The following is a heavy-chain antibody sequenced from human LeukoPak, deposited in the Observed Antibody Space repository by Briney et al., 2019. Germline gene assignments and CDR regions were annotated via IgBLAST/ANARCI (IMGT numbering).Heavy chain of an antibody. CDR2: VKLDGGAE. CDR3: VRHRHYHFDY. D-gene: IGHD3-10*01. V-gene: IGHV3-7*03. CDR1: GFTLGDSW. Sequence: GGSLRLYCVASGFTLGDSWMTWVRQAPEKGLEWVADVKLDGGAEYVDSVKGRFTISRDNAKNSVYLQMNSLTAEDTAVYYCVRHRHYHFDYWGQGTLITVSS. J-gene: IGHJ4*02.